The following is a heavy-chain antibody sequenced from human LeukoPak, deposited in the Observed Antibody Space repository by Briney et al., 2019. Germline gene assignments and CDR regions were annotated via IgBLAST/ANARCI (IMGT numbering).Heavy chain of an antibody. CDR3: ARGTPRVYSSSWFFDY. CDR2: MHHGGSF. V-gene: IGHV4-39*07. Sequence: PSETLSLTCSVSGGSIISSNYWGWIRQVPGKGLQWIGMMHHGGSFYYHSSLKSRISISVDTSKNQFSLKLSSVTAADTAVYYCARGTPRVYSSSWFFDYWGQGTLVTVSS. J-gene: IGHJ4*02. CDR1: GGSIISSNY. D-gene: IGHD6-13*01.